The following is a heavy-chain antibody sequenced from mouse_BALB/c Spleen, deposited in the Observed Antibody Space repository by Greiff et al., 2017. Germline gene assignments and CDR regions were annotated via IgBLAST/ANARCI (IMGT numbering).Heavy chain of an antibody. Sequence: EVKLMESGPGLVKPSQSLSLTCTVTGYSITSDYAWNWIRQFPGNKLEWMGYISYSGSTSYNPSLKSRISITRDTSKNQFFLQLNSVTTEDTATYYCARYGANWGGLDYWGQGTTLTVSS. V-gene: IGHV3-2*02. CDR3: ARYGANWGGLDY. D-gene: IGHD4-1*01. CDR2: ISYSGST. J-gene: IGHJ2*01. CDR1: GYSITSDYA.